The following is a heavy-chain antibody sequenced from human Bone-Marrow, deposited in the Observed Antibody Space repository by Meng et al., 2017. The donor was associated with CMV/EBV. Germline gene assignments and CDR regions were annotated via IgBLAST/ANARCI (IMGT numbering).Heavy chain of an antibody. CDR3: ARQGTGFLIVD. D-gene: IGHD2-21*01. V-gene: IGHV5-51*01. CDR2: IYPGDSDT. J-gene: IGHJ4*02. Sequence: GESLKISCKGSGYIFANYWIGWVRQMPGKGLEWMGIIYPGDSDTRYSPSFQGQVTISAGRSISTAYLQWSSLKASDTAMYYCARQGTGFLIVDWGQGTLVPVSS. CDR1: GYIFANYW.